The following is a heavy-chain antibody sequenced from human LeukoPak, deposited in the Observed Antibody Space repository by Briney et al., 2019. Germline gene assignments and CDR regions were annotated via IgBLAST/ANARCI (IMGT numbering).Heavy chain of an antibody. V-gene: IGHV3-74*01. CDR2: INSDGSST. J-gene: IGHJ3*02. Sequence: QPGGSLRLSCAASGFTFSSYWMHWVRQAPGKGLVWVSRINSDGSSTSYADSVKGRFTISRDNAKNTLYLQMNSLRAEDTAVYYCARENYDFWSGYSYAFDIWDQGTMVTVSS. CDR3: ARENYDFWSGYSYAFDI. D-gene: IGHD3-3*01. CDR1: GFTFSSYW.